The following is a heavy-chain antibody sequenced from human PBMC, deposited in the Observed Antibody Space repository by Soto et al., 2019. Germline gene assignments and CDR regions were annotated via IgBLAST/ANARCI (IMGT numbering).Heavy chain of an antibody. CDR2: IKQDGSEK. CDR3: AREPYYDFWSGYFVSSYYGMDV. V-gene: IGHV3-7*03. D-gene: IGHD3-3*01. Sequence: PGGSLRLSCAASGFTFSSYWMSWVRQAPGKGLEWVANIKQDGSEKYYVDSVKGRFTISRDNAKNSLYLQMNSLRAEDTAVYYCAREPYYDFWSGYFVSSYYGMDVWGQGTTVTVS. J-gene: IGHJ6*02. CDR1: GFTFSSYW.